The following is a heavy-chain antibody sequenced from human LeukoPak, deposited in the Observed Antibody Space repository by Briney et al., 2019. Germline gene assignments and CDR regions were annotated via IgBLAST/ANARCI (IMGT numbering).Heavy chain of an antibody. CDR1: SGSISSGDYY. J-gene: IGHJ3*02. CDR3: ASITVAVDAFDI. CDR2: IYYSRST. Sequence: PSETLSLTCTVSSGSISSGDYYWSWIRQPPGKGLEWIGHIYYSRSTYYNPSLKSRVTISVDTSKNQLSLKLSSVTAADTAMYYCASITVAVDAFDIWGRGTMVTVSS. V-gene: IGHV4-30-4*01. D-gene: IGHD2-15*01.